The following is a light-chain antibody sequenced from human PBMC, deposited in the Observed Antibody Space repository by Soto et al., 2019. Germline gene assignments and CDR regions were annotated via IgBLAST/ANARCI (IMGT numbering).Light chain of an antibody. CDR1: QSVSSR. V-gene: IGKV3-15*01. J-gene: IGKJ3*01. CDR3: QQYNNWPPGFT. Sequence: EIVMTQSPATLSVSPGERATLSCRASQSVSSRIAWYQQKPGQAPRLLIYGASTRATDIPARFSGSGSGTEFTLTISRLQSEEFAVYYCQQYNNWPPGFTFGPGTKVDLK. CDR2: GAS.